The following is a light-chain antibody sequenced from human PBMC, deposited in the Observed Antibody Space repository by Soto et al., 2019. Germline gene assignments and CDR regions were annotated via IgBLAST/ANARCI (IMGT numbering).Light chain of an antibody. CDR3: QQLNGYPLT. V-gene: IGKV1-9*01. CDR2: AAS. CDR1: QGIRSY. Sequence: IQLTQSPSSLSASVGDRVTITCRASQGIRSYLAWYQQKPGKAPKLLIYAASTLQSGVPSRFSGSGSGTDFTLTISSLQPEDFATYYCQQLNGYPLTFGGGTRWISN. J-gene: IGKJ4*01.